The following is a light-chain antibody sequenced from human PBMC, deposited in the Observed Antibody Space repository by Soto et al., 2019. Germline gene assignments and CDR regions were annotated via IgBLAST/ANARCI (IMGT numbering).Light chain of an antibody. J-gene: IGKJ2*01. Sequence: DIQMTQSPSTLSASVGARVTITCRASQSVSNWLAWYQQKPGKVPKLLIFQASTLETGVPSRFSGSGSGTEFTLSISSLQPDDVATYYCQHYDVYPYTFGQGTKLEI. V-gene: IGKV1-5*03. CDR3: QHYDVYPYT. CDR2: QAS. CDR1: QSVSNW.